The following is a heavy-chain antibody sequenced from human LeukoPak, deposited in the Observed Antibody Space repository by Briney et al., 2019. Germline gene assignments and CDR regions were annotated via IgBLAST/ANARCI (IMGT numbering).Heavy chain of an antibody. CDR1: GFFFDDYG. Sequence: GGSLRLSCAASGFFFDDYGMSWVRQAPGKGLEWASRINSNGGNTDYADSVKGRFTISRDNAKNSLYLQMNSLRAEDTAVYYCAELGITMIGGVWGKGTTVTISS. CDR3: AELGITMIGGV. V-gene: IGHV3-20*04. J-gene: IGHJ6*04. CDR2: INSNGGNT. D-gene: IGHD3-10*02.